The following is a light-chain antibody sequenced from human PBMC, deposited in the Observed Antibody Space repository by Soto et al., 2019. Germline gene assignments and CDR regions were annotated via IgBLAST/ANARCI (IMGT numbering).Light chain of an antibody. Sequence: QAVVTQEPSFSVSPGGTVTLTCGLSSGSVSTSYYPSWYQQTPGQAPRTLIYSTNTRSSGVPDRFSGSILGNKAALTITGAQADDESDYNCVLYMGSLVVFGGGTKLTVL. V-gene: IGLV8-61*01. CDR3: VLYMGSLVV. CDR1: SGSVSTSYY. CDR2: STN. J-gene: IGLJ2*01.